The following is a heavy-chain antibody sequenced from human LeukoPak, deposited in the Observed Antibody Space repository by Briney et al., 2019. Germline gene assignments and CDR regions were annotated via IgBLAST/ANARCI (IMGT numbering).Heavy chain of an antibody. J-gene: IGHJ4*02. V-gene: IGHV3-23*01. CDR1: GFTFTTYA. CDR3: AKAHYIHFLDY. Sequence: PGGSLRLSCAASGFTFTTYAMSWVRQAPGEGLGWVSAISGSGDSTYYADSVKGRFTISRDNSKNTLYLQVNSLRAEDTAVYYCAKAHYIHFLDYWGQGTLVTVSS. CDR2: ISGSGDST. D-gene: IGHD2/OR15-2a*01.